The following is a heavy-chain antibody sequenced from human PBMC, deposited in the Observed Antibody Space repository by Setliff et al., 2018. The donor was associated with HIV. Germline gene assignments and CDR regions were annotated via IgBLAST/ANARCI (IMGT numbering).Heavy chain of an antibody. Sequence: ASVKVSCKPSGYSFTNHYMRWVRQAPGQGLEWMGVTNPTGGSTRNTQKFQGRVAMTRDTSTSTVYMELSSLRSEDTAVYYCASAGAWQRNALDIWGQGTMVTVSS. CDR3: ASAGAWQRNALDI. J-gene: IGHJ3*02. CDR1: GYSFTNHY. CDR2: TNPTGGST. D-gene: IGHD5-12*01. V-gene: IGHV1-46*01.